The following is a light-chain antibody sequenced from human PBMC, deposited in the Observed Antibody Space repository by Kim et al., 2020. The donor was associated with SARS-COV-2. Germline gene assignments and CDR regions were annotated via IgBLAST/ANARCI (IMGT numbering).Light chain of an antibody. J-gene: IGKJ2*01. Sequence: EIVMTQSPATLSVSPGERATLSCRASQSVSSNLAWYQQKPGQAPRLLIYGASTRATGIPARFSGSGSGTEFTLTISSLQSEDFAVYYCQQYNNWPPYTFGQGTTLE. V-gene: IGKV3-15*01. CDR1: QSVSSN. CDR3: QQYNNWPPYT. CDR2: GAS.